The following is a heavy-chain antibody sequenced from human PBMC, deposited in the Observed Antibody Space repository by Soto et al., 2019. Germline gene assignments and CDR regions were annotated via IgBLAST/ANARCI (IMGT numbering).Heavy chain of an antibody. CDR2: LYYTGST. V-gene: IGHV4-59*01. CDR1: GGSISDFY. D-gene: IGHD3-3*01. J-gene: IGHJ6*02. CDR3: ARGGGYDVRSCQGPPIDV. Sequence: SETLSLTCNVSGGSISDFYWSWIRQSPGKRLEWIGYLYYTGSTNYNPALKSRVTISLDTSKNQFSLKVRSVTAADTAVYYCARGGGYDVRSCQGPPIDVWGQGTTVTVSS.